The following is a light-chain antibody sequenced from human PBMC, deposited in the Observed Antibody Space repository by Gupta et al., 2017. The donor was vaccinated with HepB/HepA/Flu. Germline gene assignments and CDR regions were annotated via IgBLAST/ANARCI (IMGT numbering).Light chain of an antibody. V-gene: IGLV1-47*02. J-gene: IGLJ3*02. Sequence: SVLTQPPSESETPGQRFTISCSGSSSNIGSNYVYCYHQLPGTAPKLLIYRNDQRPAVGPARVSYSHSGSSASLSISELRSEEEEEYYSEAWYELLNAAGVFGGGTKVTVL. CDR2: RND. CDR1: SSNIGSNY. CDR3: EAWYELLNAAGV.